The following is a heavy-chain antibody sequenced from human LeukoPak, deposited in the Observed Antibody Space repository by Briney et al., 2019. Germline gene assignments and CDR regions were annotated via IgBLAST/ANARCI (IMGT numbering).Heavy chain of an antibody. CDR2: INAGNGNT. V-gene: IGHV1-3*01. CDR1: GYTFTSYA. J-gene: IGHJ4*02. Sequence: ASVKVSCKASGYTFTSYAMHWVRQAPGQRLEWMGWINAGNGNTKYSQKFQGRVTITRDTSASTAYMELSSLRSEDTAVYYCARDRGGPFWRGYPDYWGQGTLVTVSS. D-gene: IGHD3-3*01. CDR3: ARDRGGPFWRGYPDY.